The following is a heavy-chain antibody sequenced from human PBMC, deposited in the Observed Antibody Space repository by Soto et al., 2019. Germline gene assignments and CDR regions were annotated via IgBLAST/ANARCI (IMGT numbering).Heavy chain of an antibody. J-gene: IGHJ6*02. Sequence: SETLSLTCTVSGGSISSYYWSWIRQPPGKGLEWIGHIFYSGSTEYNPSLKSRVTISVDTSKTQFSLKLSSVTAADTAVYYCARDRKKETWYYGMDVWGPGTTVTVSS. CDR1: GGSISSYY. CDR3: ARDRKKETWYYGMDV. V-gene: IGHV4-59*01. CDR2: IFYSGST.